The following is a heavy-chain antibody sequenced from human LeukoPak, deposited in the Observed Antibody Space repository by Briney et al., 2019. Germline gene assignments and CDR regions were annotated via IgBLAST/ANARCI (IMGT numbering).Heavy chain of an antibody. V-gene: IGHV4-59*01. J-gene: IGHJ4*02. D-gene: IGHD3-22*01. Sequence: SETLSLTCTVSGGSISRYYWSWIRQPPGKGLEWIGYIYYSGSTNYNPSLKSRVTISVDTSKNQFSLKLSSVTAADTAVYYCARGPPATVVVMRFDYWGQGTLVTVSS. CDR3: ARGPPATVVVMRFDY. CDR1: GGSISRYY. CDR2: IYYSGST.